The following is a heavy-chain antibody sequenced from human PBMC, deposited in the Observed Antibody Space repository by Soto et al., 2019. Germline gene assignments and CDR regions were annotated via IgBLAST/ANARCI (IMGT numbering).Heavy chain of an antibody. J-gene: IGHJ4*02. V-gene: IGHV5-51*01. CDR1: GYSFTSYW. CDR3: ARLLYYYDSSGYPTQYYFDY. Sequence: GESLKISCRGSGYSFTSYWIGWVRQMPGKGLEWMGIIYPGDSDTRYSPSFQGQVTISADKSISTAYLQWSSLKASDTAMYYCARLLYYYDSSGYPTQYYFDYWGQGTLVTVSS. CDR2: IYPGDSDT. D-gene: IGHD3-22*01.